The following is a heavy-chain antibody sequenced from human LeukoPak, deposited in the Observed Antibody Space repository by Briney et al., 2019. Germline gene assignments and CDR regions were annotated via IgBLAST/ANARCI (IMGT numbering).Heavy chain of an antibody. D-gene: IGHD3-10*01. CDR1: GFTFGSYA. CDR3: AKGALYGSGSYYTAFDI. CDR2: IRASGDRM. V-gene: IGHV3-23*01. Sequence: PGGSLRLSCAASGFTFGSYAMTWVRQAPGQGLEWVSTIRASGDRMFYADSVKGRFTISRDNSKNTLYLQVNSLRAGDTALYYCAKGALYGSGSYYTAFDIWGQGTMVTVSS. J-gene: IGHJ3*02.